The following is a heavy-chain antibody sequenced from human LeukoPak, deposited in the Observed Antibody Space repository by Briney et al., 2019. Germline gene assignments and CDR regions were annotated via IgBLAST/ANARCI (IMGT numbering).Heavy chain of an antibody. V-gene: IGHV3-23*01. J-gene: IGHJ4*02. CDR1: GFTFSTYA. CDR2: ISGSGVTT. CDR3: TKSPFSGSYRFED. Sequence: GGSLRLSCVASGFTFSTYAMSWVRQAPGQGLEWVSVISGSGVTTYYADSVKGRFSISRANSKNTLWLQMSSLRAEDTAVYFCTKSPFSGSYRFEDWGQGTLVTVPS. D-gene: IGHD1-26*01.